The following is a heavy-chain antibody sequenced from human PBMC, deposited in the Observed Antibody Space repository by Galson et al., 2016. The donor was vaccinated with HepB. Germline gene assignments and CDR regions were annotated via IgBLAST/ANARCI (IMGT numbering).Heavy chain of an antibody. CDR1: GFTFSIYA. D-gene: IGHD1-1*01. CDR2: ISGSGSST. Sequence: SLRLSCAASGFTFSIYAMSWVRQAPGKGLEWVSTISGSGSSTYYADSVKGRFTISRDNSKNRLYLQMNSLGAGDTAVYHCAREPSWNDYYFDYWGQGSLVTVSS. V-gene: IGHV3-23*01. J-gene: IGHJ4*02. CDR3: AREPSWNDYYFDY.